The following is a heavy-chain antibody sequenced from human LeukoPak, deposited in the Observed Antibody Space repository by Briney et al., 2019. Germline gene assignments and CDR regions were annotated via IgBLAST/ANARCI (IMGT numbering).Heavy chain of an antibody. CDR2: INPSGGDT. D-gene: IGHD6-13*01. V-gene: IGHV1-46*01. CDR1: GYTFTSYY. Sequence: ASVKVSCKASGYTFTSYYMHWLRQAPGQGLEWMGIINPSGGDTSYAQKFEGRVTMSRDMSTTTVYMDLSSLRSDDTAVYHCARDPYGSSWGALYYFDYWGQGTLVTVSS. J-gene: IGHJ4*02. CDR3: ARDPYGSSWGALYYFDY.